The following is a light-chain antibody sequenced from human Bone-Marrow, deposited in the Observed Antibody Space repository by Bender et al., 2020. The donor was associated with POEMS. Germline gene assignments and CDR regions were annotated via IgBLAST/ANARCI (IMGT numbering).Light chain of an antibody. CDR2: RDN. CDR1: SSNIGSNT. V-gene: IGLV1-44*01. Sequence: QSVLTQPPSASGTPGQRVSISCSGTSSNIGSNTVVWYQQLPGTAPKLLIYRDNQRPSGVPGRFSGSKSGTSASLAITGLQSDDEAIYFCVAWDASLNGWVFGGGTKLTVL. CDR3: VAWDASLNGWV. J-gene: IGLJ3*02.